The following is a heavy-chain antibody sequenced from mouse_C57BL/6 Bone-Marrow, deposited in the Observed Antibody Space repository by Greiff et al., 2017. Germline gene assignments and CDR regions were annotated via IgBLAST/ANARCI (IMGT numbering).Heavy chain of an antibody. CDR3: AREKITTVVATGEYAMDY. Sequence: EVQLQQSGPELVKPGASVKISCKASGYTFTDYYMNWVKQSHGKSLEWIGDINPNNGGTSYNQKFKGKATLTVDKSSSTAYMELRSLTSEDSAVYYCAREKITTVVATGEYAMDYWGQGTSVTVSS. CDR1: GYTFTDYY. J-gene: IGHJ4*01. V-gene: IGHV1-26*01. CDR2: INPNNGGT. D-gene: IGHD1-1*01.